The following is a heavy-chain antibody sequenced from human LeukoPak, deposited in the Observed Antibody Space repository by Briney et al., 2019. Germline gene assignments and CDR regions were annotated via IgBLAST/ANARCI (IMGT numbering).Heavy chain of an antibody. V-gene: IGHV3-23*01. D-gene: IGHD5-24*01. CDR2: ISGSGGST. J-gene: IGHJ4*02. CDR3: ANTPLPWLQLQRAASYHDY. Sequence: GGSLRLSCAASGFTFSSYAMSWVRQAPGKGLEWVSAISGSGGSTYYADSVKGRFTISRDNSKNTLYLQMNSLRAEDTAVYYCANTPLPWLQLQRAASYHDYWGQGTLVTVAS. CDR1: GFTFSSYA.